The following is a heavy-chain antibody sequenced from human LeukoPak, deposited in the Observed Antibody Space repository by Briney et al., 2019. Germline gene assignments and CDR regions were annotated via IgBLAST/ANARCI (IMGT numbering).Heavy chain of an antibody. D-gene: IGHD1-26*01. V-gene: IGHV3-30*02. CDR1: GFTFSSYG. J-gene: IGHJ1*01. CDR3: AKVNSESYAEYFQH. Sequence: GGSLRLSCAASGFTFSSYGMHWVRQAPGKGLEWVAFIRYDGSNKYYGDSVKGRFTISRDNSKNTLYLQMNSLRAEDTAVYYCAKVNSESYAEYFQHWGQGTLVTVSS. CDR2: IRYDGSNK.